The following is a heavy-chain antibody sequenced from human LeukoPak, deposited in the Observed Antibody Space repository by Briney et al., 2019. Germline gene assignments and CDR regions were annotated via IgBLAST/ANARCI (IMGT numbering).Heavy chain of an antibody. D-gene: IGHD5-18*01. V-gene: IGHV3-30*02. CDR1: GFTFNSYS. CDR2: IRYDGTNK. Sequence: GGSLRLSCAASGFTFNSYSMNWVRQAPGKGLEWVTFIRYDGTNKYYADSVKGRFTISRDNSKNTLYLQMNSLRPEDTAVYYCAKEELDAAMVMGFDYWGQGTLVTVSS. CDR3: AKEELDAAMVMGFDY. J-gene: IGHJ4*02.